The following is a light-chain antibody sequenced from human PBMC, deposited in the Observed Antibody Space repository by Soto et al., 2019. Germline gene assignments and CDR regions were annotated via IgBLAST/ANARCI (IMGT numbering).Light chain of an antibody. CDR3: AAWDASLNGYV. J-gene: IGLJ1*01. Sequence: QSVLTQPPSASGTPGQRVAISCSTSSSNIGGNTVNWYQQVPGTAPKLLIYSYDQRRSWVPDRFSGSKSGTSASLAISGLQSEDEAAYYCAAWDASLNGYVFGTGTKLTVL. CDR1: SSNIGGNT. V-gene: IGLV1-44*01. CDR2: SYD.